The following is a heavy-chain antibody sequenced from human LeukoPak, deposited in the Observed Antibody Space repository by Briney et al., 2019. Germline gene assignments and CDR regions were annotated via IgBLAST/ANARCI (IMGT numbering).Heavy chain of an antibody. CDR1: GGSISSGDYY. J-gene: IGHJ4*02. CDR2: INHSGST. CDR3: ARGGDYGSGSFRWRHFDS. V-gene: IGHV4-61*08. Sequence: PSETLSLTCTVSGGSISSGDYYWSWIRQPPGKGLEWIGEINHSGSTNYNPSLKSRVTISVDTSKNQFSLKLSSVTAADTAVYYCARGGDYGSGSFRWRHFDSWGQGTLVTVSS. D-gene: IGHD3-10*01.